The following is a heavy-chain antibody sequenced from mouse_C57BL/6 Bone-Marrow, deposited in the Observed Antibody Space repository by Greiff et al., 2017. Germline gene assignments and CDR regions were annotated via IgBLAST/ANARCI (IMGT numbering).Heavy chain of an antibody. V-gene: IGHV1-19*01. D-gene: IGHD1-1*01. CDR3: ANHYYGSTPFDY. CDR1: GYTFTDYY. Sequence: VQLQQSGPVLVKPGASVKMSCKASGYTFTDYYMNWVKQSHGKSLEWIGVINPYNGGTSYNQKFKGTATLTVDKSSSTAYMELNSLTSEDSAVYFCANHYYGSTPFDYWGQGTTLTVSS. CDR2: INPYNGGT. J-gene: IGHJ2*01.